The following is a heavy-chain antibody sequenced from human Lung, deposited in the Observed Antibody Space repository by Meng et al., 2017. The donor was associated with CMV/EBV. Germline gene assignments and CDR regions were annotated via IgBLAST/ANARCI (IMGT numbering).Heavy chain of an antibody. V-gene: IGHV4-39*01. CDR2: MYYSANT. Sequence: SETLSLXXTVSGDSITSSSYYWGWIRQPPGKGLEWIGSMYYSANTYYNPSLKSRVTISVDTSQNQFSLTLTSVTAADTAVYYCAFSSGADYGSGSRDYWGQRXLVTVSS. D-gene: IGHD3-10*01. J-gene: IGHJ4*02. CDR1: GDSITSSSYY. CDR3: AFSSGADYGSGSRDY.